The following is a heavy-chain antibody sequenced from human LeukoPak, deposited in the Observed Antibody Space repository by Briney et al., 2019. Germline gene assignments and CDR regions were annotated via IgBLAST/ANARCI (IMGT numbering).Heavy chain of an antibody. CDR1: GFTFSSYS. CDR2: ISISSTYI. CDR3: ARGRVWSGSNWFDP. D-gene: IGHD3-3*01. J-gene: IGHJ5*02. V-gene: IGHV3-21*04. Sequence: MSGGSLRLSCAASGFTFSSYSMTWVRPAPGKGLEWVSSISISSTYIYYGDSVKGRFTISRDNAKNSLYLQMNSLRAEDTAVYYCARGRVWSGSNWFDPWGQGTLVTVSS.